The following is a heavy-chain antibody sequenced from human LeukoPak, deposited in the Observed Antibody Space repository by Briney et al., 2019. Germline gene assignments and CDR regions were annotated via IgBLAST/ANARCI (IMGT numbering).Heavy chain of an antibody. J-gene: IGHJ5*02. CDR3: ARGPWSGGSCYSGWFVP. CDR2: IYYSGST. V-gene: IGHV4-59*01. Sequence: SETLSLTCAVSGGSISSYYWSWIRQPPGKGLEWIGDIYYSGSTNYNPSLKSRVTISVDTSKNQFSLKLSSVTAADTAVYYCARGPWSGGSCYSGWFVPWGQGTLVTVSS. CDR1: GGSISSYY. D-gene: IGHD2-15*01.